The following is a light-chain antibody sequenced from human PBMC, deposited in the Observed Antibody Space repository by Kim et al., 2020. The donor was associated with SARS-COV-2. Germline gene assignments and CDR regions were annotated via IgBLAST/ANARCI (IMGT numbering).Light chain of an antibody. CDR3: QAWDSSTAA. V-gene: IGLV3-1*01. J-gene: IGLJ2*01. CDR2: QDS. CDR1: KLGDKY. Sequence: SYELTQPPSVSVSPGQTASITCSGAKLGDKYACWYQQKPGQSPVLVIYQDSKRPSGIPERFSGSNSGNTATLTISGTQAMDEADYYCQAWDSSTAAFGGGTQLTVL.